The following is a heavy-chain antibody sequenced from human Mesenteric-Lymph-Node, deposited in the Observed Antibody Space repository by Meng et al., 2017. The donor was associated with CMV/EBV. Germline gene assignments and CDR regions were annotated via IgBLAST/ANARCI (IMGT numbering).Heavy chain of an antibody. CDR2: ISAYNGNT. V-gene: IGHV1-18*01. CDR1: GYTFTSYG. CDR3: ARDRTYCSSTSCYTIASWFDP. J-gene: IGHJ5*02. Sequence: ASVKVSCKASGYTFTSYGISWVRQAPGQGLEWMGWISAYNGNTNYAQKLQGRVTMTTDTSTSTAYMELRSLRSDDTAVYYCARDRTYCSSTSCYTIASWFDPWGQGTLVTVSS. D-gene: IGHD2-2*02.